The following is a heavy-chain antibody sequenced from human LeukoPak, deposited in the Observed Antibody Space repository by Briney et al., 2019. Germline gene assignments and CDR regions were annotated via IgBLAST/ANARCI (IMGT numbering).Heavy chain of an antibody. V-gene: IGHV4-59*01. CDR3: TSGSYSFYYMDV. CDR2: IYYSGST. D-gene: IGHD1-26*01. J-gene: IGHJ6*03. Sequence: SEALSLTCTVSGGSISSYYWSWIRQPPGKGLEWIGYIYYSGSTNYNPSLKSRVTISVDTSKNQFSLKLSSVTAADTAVYYCTSGSYSFYYMDVWGKGTTVTVSS. CDR1: GGSISSYY.